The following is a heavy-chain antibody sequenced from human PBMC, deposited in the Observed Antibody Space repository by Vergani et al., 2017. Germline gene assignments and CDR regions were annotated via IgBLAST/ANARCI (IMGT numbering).Heavy chain of an antibody. J-gene: IGHJ4*02. CDR2: VNHGGST. D-gene: IGHD3-16*02. CDR3: ASIARAPTRRNPPPDY. V-gene: IGHV4-34*01. CDR1: GGSFSDYY. Sequence: QVQLQEWGAGLLKTSETLYLTCGVSGGSFSDYYWSWIRQAPGMGLEWNGEVNHGGSTNYNPSLKSRVSISVDTSKNQFSLQLTSVTAADSALYFFASIARAPTRRNPPPDYWGQGILVTVSS.